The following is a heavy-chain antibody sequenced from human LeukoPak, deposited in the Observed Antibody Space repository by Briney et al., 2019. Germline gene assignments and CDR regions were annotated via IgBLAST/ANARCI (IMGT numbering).Heavy chain of an antibody. D-gene: IGHD2-2*01. CDR1: GGTFSSYA. Sequence: SVKVSCKASGGTFSSYAISWVRQAPGQGLEWMGGIIPIFGTANYAQKFQGRVTITRNTSISTAYMELSSLRSEDTAVYYCARGTRDCSSTSCLYYFDYWGQGTLVTVSS. V-gene: IGHV1-69*05. J-gene: IGHJ4*02. CDR2: IIPIFGTA. CDR3: ARGTRDCSSTSCLYYFDY.